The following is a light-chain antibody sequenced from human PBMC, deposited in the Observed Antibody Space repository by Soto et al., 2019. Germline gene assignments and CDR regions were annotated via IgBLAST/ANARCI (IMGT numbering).Light chain of an antibody. J-gene: IGKJ3*01. V-gene: IGKV3-20*01. CDR3: QQYGSSPFT. CDR1: QSVSSPY. Sequence: EVVLTQSPVTLSLSPGERATLSCRASQSVSSPYLAWYQQKPGQPPRLLIYGASSRATDIPDRFIGSGSGTEVTLTIARLAPEDFAMYYCQQYGSSPFTFGHGTKVDI. CDR2: GAS.